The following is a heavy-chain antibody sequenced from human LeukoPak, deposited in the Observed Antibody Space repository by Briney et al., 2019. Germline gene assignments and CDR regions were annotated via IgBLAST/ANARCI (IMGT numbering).Heavy chain of an antibody. Sequence: GGSLRLSCAASGFTLSTYTMNWVRQTPGKGLEWVANINQDGSGRYYVDSVKGRFTISRDNAKNSLYLQMNSLRVEDTAVYYCARDGAPDAHCSSTSCAIRWGQGTLVTVSS. CDR1: GFTLSTYT. CDR2: INQDGSGR. V-gene: IGHV3-7*01. J-gene: IGHJ4*02. D-gene: IGHD2-2*01. CDR3: ARDGAPDAHCSSTSCAIR.